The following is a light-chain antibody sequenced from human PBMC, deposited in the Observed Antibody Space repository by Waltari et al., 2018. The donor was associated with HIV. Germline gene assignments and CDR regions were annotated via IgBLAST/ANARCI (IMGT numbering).Light chain of an antibody. V-gene: IGLV4-69*01. Sequence: HLVLTPSPSASAPLGASVRLTSTLSIAHSTHPIPCPQQQPETGPRFLMKLNSDGSHNKGDGVPDRFSGSSSGAERYLTITSLQSDDEADYYCQTWGTGIQVFGGGTKLTVL. CDR2: LNSDGSH. CDR3: QTWGTGIQV. J-gene: IGLJ3*02. CDR1: IAHSTHP.